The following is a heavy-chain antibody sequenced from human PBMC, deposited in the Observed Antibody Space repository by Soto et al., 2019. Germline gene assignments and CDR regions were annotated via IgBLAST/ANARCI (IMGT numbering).Heavy chain of an antibody. V-gene: IGHV3-30*18. CDR1: GFTFSSYG. CDR3: AKEKRRYFDRFYYYGMDV. Sequence: GGSLRLSCAASGFTFSSYGMHWVRQAPGKGLEWVAVISYDGSNKYYADSVKGRFTISRDNSKNTLYLQMNSLRAEDTAVYYCAKEKRRYFDRFYYYGMDVWGQGTTVTVSS. CDR2: ISYDGSNK. D-gene: IGHD3-9*01. J-gene: IGHJ6*02.